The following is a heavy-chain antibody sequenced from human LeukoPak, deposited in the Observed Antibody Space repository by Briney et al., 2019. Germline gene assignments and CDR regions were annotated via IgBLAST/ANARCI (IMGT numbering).Heavy chain of an antibody. V-gene: IGHV1-46*01. CDR3: ARDQGGTTAHGLDV. CDR2: INSGGGST. J-gene: IGHJ6*02. D-gene: IGHD1-1*01. CDR1: GYFFTSYY. Sequence: ASVKVSCKASGYFFTSYYIHWVRQAPGQGLEWVGMINSGGGSTNYAQKFQGRVTMTRDTSTSTVYMELSSLTSEDTAVYYCARDQGGTTAHGLDVWGQGTTATDSS.